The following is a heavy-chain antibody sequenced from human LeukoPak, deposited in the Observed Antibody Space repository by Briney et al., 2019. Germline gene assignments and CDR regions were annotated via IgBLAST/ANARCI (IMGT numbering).Heavy chain of an antibody. CDR1: GGSISSGNYY. Sequence: SETLSLTCTVSGGSISSGNYYWGWIRQPPGKGLEWIGSIYYSGSTYYHPSLNSRVTISVDTSNNQFSMQLSAVPAADTAGYYCARHEEWGVYSRSWLIDCWGQGTMVTVSS. CDR2: IYYSGST. CDR3: ARHEEWGVYSRSWLIDC. V-gene: IGHV4-39*01. D-gene: IGHD6-13*01. J-gene: IGHJ3*01.